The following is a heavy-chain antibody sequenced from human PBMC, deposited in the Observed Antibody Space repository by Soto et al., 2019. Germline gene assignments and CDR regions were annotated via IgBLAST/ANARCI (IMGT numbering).Heavy chain of an antibody. CDR2: IYYRGGT. CDR1: GGSIRSGGYF. D-gene: IGHD6-13*01. J-gene: IGHJ4*02. V-gene: IGHV4-31*03. CDR3: ARFAKEENPKLESWYAFDF. Sequence: VQLQESGPGLVKPSQTLSLTCTVSGGSIRSGGYFWSWVRQQPGKGLEWIGHIYYRGGTAYNPSLESRVAMSVDTSKNEFTLEVNSVTAADTDIYYCARFAKEENPKLESWYAFDFWGRGTLVTVSS.